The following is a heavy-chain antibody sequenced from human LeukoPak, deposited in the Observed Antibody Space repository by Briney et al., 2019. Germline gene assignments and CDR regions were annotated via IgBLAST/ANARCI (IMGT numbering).Heavy chain of an antibody. CDR3: ARHIPFDC. J-gene: IGHJ4*02. CDR2: ISTSGGTI. CDR1: AFIFSGHW. V-gene: IGHV3-48*01. D-gene: IGHD2-21*01. Sequence: GGSLRLSCEGSAFIFSGHWMNWVRQTPGKGLEWVSYISTSGGTIYYADSVKGRFTISRDNAKNSLYLQMDSLRAEDTAVYYCARHIPFDCWGQGTLVTVSS.